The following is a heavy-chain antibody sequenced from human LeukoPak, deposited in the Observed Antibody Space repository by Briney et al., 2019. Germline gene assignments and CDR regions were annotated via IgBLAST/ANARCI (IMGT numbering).Heavy chain of an antibody. CDR2: IRDSGEA. CDR3: ARDRAANQDWVEFDH. CDR1: GYRVSYYY. D-gene: IGHD3/OR15-3a*01. V-gene: IGHV3-66*03. Sequence: GGSLRLSCAVSGYRVSYYYMSWVRQAPGKGLEWVGLIRDSGEAFYADFARGRVATSSDESANTLYLQMNSLRVEDTAVYFCARDRAANQDWVEFDHWGQGTPVIVSS. J-gene: IGHJ5*02.